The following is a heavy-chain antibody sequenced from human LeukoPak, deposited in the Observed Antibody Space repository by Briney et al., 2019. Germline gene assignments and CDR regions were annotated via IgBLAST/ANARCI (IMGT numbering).Heavy chain of an antibody. J-gene: IGHJ2*01. CDR1: GGSISSDYSY. V-gene: IGHV4-31*03. Sequence: SETLSLTCTVSGGSISSDYSYWNWIRQHPGKGLEWIGYIYYSGSTYYNPSLKSRVTMSVDTSKNQFSLKLSSATAADTAVYYCARDSSGWDSSWYFDLWGRGTLVTVSS. CDR3: ARDSSGWDSSWYFDL. D-gene: IGHD6-19*01. CDR2: IYYSGST.